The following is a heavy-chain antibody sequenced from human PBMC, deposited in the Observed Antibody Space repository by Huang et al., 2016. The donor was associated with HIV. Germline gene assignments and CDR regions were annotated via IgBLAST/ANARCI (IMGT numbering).Heavy chain of an antibody. D-gene: IGHD6-19*01. J-gene: IGHJ1*01. CDR3: TRGPLGWLVHRYFYH. Sequence: EVQLVESGGGLVQPGGSLRVSCAASGFSISTYWMSWVRQTPGKGLGWVDRIKQDGSEKDYVDAVKGRFISSRDNAKNSLYLQMNSLRAEDTAVYYCTRGPLGWLVHRYFYHWGQGTLVTVSS. V-gene: IGHV3-7*01. CDR2: IKQDGSEK. CDR1: GFSISTYW.